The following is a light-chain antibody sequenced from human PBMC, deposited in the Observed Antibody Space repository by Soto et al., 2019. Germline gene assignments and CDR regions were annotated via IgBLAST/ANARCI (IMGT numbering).Light chain of an antibody. CDR2: EGS. Sequence: QSALTQPASESRSPGQSITISCTGISSDVGSYNLVSWYQQHPGKAPKVMIYEGSKRPSGVSNRFSGSRPGNTASLTISGLQAEDEAHYYCSSYAGSSTHVVFGGGTKVTLL. CDR3: SSYAGSSTHVV. V-gene: IGLV2-23*01. J-gene: IGLJ2*01. CDR1: SSDVGSYNL.